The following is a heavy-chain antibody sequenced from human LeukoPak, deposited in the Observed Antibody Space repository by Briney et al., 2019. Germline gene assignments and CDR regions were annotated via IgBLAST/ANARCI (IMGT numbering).Heavy chain of an antibody. V-gene: IGHV1-8*02. CDR1: GYTFTSYD. J-gene: IGHJ4*02. CDR2: MNPNSGNT. Sequence: ASVKVSCKGSGYTFTSYDINWVRQATGQGLEWMGWMNPNSGNTGYAQKFQGRVTMTEDTSTDTAYMELSSLRSEDTAVYYCATDFRGGDYYGSGSYYRLDYWGQGTLVTVSS. D-gene: IGHD3-10*01. CDR3: ATDFRGGDYYGSGSYYRLDY.